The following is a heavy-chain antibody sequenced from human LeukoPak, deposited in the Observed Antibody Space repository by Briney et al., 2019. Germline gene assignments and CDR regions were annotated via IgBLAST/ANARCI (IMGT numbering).Heavy chain of an antibody. CDR2: IYDSGST. V-gene: IGHV4-30-2*01. D-gene: IGHD1-1*01. CDR1: GGSISSGGYS. CDR3: ARGRAGTARYYYGMDV. J-gene: IGHJ6*04. Sequence: SETLSLTCAVSGGSISSGGYSWSWIRQPPGQGLDWVGYIYDSGSTYYNPSLKSRVTISVDRSKNQFSLKLSSVTAADTAVYYCARGRAGTARYYYGMDVWGKGTTVTVSS.